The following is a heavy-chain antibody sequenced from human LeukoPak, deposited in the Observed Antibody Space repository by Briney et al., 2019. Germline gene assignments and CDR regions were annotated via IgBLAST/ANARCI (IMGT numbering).Heavy chain of an antibody. J-gene: IGHJ4*02. Sequence: SETLSLTCTISGGSLTNDDSSWSWIRQPPGKGLEWIGYIYHSGNTYYRPSLHSRVSISGDRSKNQFSLKMTSVTAADTAVYYCARGTYYYDTSGSSPFDVWGQGILVTVSS. CDR2: IYHSGNT. CDR1: GGSLTNDDSS. D-gene: IGHD3-22*01. V-gene: IGHV4-30-2*01. CDR3: ARGTYYYDTSGSSPFDV.